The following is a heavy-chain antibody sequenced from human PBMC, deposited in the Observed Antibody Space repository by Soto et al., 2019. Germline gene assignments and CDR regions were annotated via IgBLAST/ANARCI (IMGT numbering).Heavy chain of an antibody. J-gene: IGHJ6*02. D-gene: IGHD3-9*01. CDR3: ARLNLLTGYYRGADYYYGMDV. Sequence: ASVKVSCKASGYTFTSYAMHWVRQAPGQRLEWMGWINAGNGNTKYSQKFQGRVTITRDTSASTADMELSSLRSEDTAVYYCARLNLLTGYYRGADYYYGMDVWGQGTTVTVSS. V-gene: IGHV1-3*01. CDR2: INAGNGNT. CDR1: GYTFTSYA.